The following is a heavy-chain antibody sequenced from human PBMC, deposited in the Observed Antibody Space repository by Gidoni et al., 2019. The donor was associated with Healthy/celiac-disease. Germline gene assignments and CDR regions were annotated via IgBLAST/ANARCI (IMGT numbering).Heavy chain of an antibody. V-gene: IGHV3-30-3*01. CDR3: ARGVKREVFDY. CDR2: ISYDGSNK. D-gene: IGHD3-10*01. Sequence: QVQLVESGGGVVQPGRSLRLSCAASGFTFSSYAMHWVRQAPGKGLEWVAVISYDGSNKYYADSGKGRFTISRDNSKNTLYLQMNSLRAEDTAVYYCARGVKREVFDYWGQGTLVTVSS. J-gene: IGHJ4*02. CDR1: GFTFSSYA.